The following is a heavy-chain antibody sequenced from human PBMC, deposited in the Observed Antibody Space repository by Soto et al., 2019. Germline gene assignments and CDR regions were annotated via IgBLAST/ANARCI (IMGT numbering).Heavy chain of an antibody. V-gene: IGHV1-18*01. J-gene: IGHJ4*02. CDR1: GYTFTSLG. CDR2: ISAYNDNT. D-gene: IGHD3-22*01. CDR3: ARVRYYDTSGYYRFDY. Sequence: ASVKVSCKASGYTFTSLGISWVRQAPGQGLEWLGWISAYNDNTNYTQKLQGRVTMTTDASTTTAYMELRSLRSDDTAIYYCARVRYYDTSGYYRFDYWGQGTLVTVS.